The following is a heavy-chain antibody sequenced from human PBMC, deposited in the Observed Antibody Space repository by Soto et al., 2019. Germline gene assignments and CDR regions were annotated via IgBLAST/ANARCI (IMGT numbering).Heavy chain of an antibody. CDR1: GGSFRGYD. D-gene: IGHD3-10*01. Sequence: SQPQSLTYTVFGGSFRGYDCSWIRQQQGKGLEWIGYIYYSGSTYYNPSLKSRVTISVDTSKNQFSLKLSSVTAADTAVYYCAREMGLWFGETNWFDPWGQGTLVTVSS. CDR2: IYYSGST. V-gene: IGHV4-31*03. J-gene: IGHJ5*02. CDR3: AREMGLWFGETNWFDP.